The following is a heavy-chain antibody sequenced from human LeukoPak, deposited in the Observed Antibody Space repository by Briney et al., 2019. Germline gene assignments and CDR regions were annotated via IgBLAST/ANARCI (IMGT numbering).Heavy chain of an antibody. CDR3: ARYCSSTKCPFDY. CDR1: GGSISSGFYY. V-gene: IGHV4-31*03. CDR2: IHHSGTA. Sequence: SETLSLTCTVSGGSISSGFYYWSWIRQHPGKGLEWVGYIHHSGTAFYNPSLKSRVTISMDTSKNEFSLRLSAVTDADTAVYYCARYCSSTKCPFDYWGQGTLVTVS. D-gene: IGHD2-2*01. J-gene: IGHJ4*02.